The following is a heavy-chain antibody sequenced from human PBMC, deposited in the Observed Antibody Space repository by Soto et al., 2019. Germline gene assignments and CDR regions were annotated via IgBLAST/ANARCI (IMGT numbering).Heavy chain of an antibody. Sequence: SETLSLTCAVSGYSISSGYYWGWIRQPPGKGLEWIGSIYHSGSTYYNPSLKSRVTISVDTSKNQFSLKLSSVTAADTAVYCCARGSRFNYGDYVGYWGQGTLATVSS. V-gene: IGHV4-38-2*01. CDR2: IYHSGST. CDR3: ARGSRFNYGDYVGY. D-gene: IGHD4-17*01. CDR1: GYSISSGYY. J-gene: IGHJ4*02.